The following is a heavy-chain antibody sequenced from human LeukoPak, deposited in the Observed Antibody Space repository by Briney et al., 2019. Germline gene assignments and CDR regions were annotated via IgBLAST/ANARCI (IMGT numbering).Heavy chain of an antibody. CDR1: GYTFTSNY. D-gene: IGHD2-21*02. CDR3: ARSRCGGDCYSNRY. CDR2: INPNSGGT. J-gene: IGHJ4*02. V-gene: IGHV1-2*02. Sequence: ASVKLSCKASGYTFTSNYMHWVRQAPGQGLEWMSWINPNSGGTNYAQKFQGRVTMTRDTSISTAYMELSRLRSDDTAVYYCARSRCGGDCYSNRYWGQGTLVTVSS.